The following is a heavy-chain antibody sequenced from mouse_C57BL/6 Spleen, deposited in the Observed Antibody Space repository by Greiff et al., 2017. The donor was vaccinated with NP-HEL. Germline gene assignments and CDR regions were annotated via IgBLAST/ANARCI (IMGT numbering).Heavy chain of an antibody. CDR1: GFTFSDYG. CDR3: ARGGTTALDY. V-gene: IGHV5-17*01. D-gene: IGHD1-2*01. CDR2: ISSGSSTI. Sequence: VQLKESGGGLVKPGGSLKLSCAASGFTFSDYGMHWVRQAPEKGLEWVAYISSGSSTIYYADTVKGRFTISRDNAKNTLFLQMTSLRSEDTAMYYCARGGTTALDYWGQGTTLTVSS. J-gene: IGHJ2*01.